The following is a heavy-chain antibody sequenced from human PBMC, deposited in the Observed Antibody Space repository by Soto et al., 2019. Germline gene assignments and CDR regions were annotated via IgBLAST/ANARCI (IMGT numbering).Heavy chain of an antibody. CDR3: ARVAEWGVLMVYAIPAYYFDY. CDR2: MNPNSGNT. Sequence: ASVKVSCKASGYTFTSYDINWVRQATGQGLEWMGWMNPNSGNTGYAQKFQGRVTMTRNTSISTAYMELSSLRSEDTAVYYCARVAEWGVLMVYAIPAYYFDYWGQGTLVTVSS. J-gene: IGHJ4*02. D-gene: IGHD2-8*01. V-gene: IGHV1-8*01. CDR1: GYTFTSYD.